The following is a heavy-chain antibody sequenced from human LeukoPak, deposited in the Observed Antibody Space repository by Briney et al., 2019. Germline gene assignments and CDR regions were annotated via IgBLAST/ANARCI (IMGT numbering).Heavy chain of an antibody. CDR3: ARDLLTVTPGTLNYYYYMDV. J-gene: IGHJ6*03. Sequence: WASVKVSCKASGYTFTGYYMHWVRQAPGQGLEWMGGIIPIFGTANYAQKFQGRVTITADESTSTAYMELSSLRSEDTAVYYCARDLLTVTPGTLNYYYYMDVWGKGTTVTVSS. D-gene: IGHD4-11*01. CDR2: IIPIFGTA. V-gene: IGHV1-69*13. CDR1: GYTFTGYY.